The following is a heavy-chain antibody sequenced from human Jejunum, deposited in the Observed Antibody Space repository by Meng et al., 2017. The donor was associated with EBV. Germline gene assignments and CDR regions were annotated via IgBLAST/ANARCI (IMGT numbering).Heavy chain of an antibody. D-gene: IGHD3-3*01. J-gene: IGHJ4*02. CDR1: GASIRSSNW. V-gene: IGHV4-4*02. Sequence: VRLKWPGPGLWKPSGTFSLTCAVSGASIRSSNWWSWVRQPPGKGLEWIGEIYHSGSTNYNPSLKSRATISVDKSKNQFSLKLSSATAADTAVYYCARYGSGYFPALWYWGQGTLVTVSS. CDR2: IYHSGST. CDR3: ARYGSGYFPALWY.